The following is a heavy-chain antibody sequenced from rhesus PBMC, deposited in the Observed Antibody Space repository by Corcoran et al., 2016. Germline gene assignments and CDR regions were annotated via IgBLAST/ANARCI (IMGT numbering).Heavy chain of an antibody. CDR3: AKYGSSYPRYFDI. Sequence: EVQLVQSGAEVKRPGESLKISCKTSGYSFTSYWSSWVRQMPGKGLEWMGALAPSASDTRSRPSCPGQVTISADKSISTAYLQWSSLKASDSATYYCAKYGSSYPRYFDIWGPGTPITISS. D-gene: IGHD4-29*01. CDR1: GYSFTSYW. V-gene: IGHV5-2*01. J-gene: IGHJ2*01. CDR2: LAPSASDT.